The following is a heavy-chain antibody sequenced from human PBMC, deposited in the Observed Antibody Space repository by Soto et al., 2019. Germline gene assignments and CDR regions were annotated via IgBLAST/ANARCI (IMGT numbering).Heavy chain of an antibody. CDR2: IYPGDSDT. V-gene: IGHV5-51*01. CDR3: ARQVVVPAAIDYYYGMDV. D-gene: IGHD2-2*01. CDR1: GYSFTSYW. J-gene: IGHJ6*02. Sequence: PGESLKISCKGSGYSFTSYWIGWVRQMPGKGLEWMGIIYPGDSDTRYSPSFQGQVTISADKSISTAYLQWSSLKASGTAMYYCARQVVVPAAIDYYYGMDVWGQGTTVTV.